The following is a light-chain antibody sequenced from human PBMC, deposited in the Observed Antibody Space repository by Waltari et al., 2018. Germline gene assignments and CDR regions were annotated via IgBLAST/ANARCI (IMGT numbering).Light chain of an antibody. V-gene: IGKV1-9*01. CDR2: KAS. Sequence: DIQMTQSPSSLSASVGDRVTITCRASQGISSYLDWYQQKPGKAPKLLIYKASTLQSGVPSRFSGSGSGTDFTLTISSLQPEDFATYYCQQHNSNPYSFGQGTKVEIK. CDR3: QQHNSNPYS. CDR1: QGISSY. J-gene: IGKJ2*03.